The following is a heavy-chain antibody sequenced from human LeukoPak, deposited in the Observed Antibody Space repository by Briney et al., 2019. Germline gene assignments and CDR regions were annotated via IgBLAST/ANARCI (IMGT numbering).Heavy chain of an antibody. CDR1: GYTFTSYG. CDR2: ISAYNGNT. D-gene: IGHD3-3*01. J-gene: IGHJ4*02. V-gene: IGHV1-18*01. Sequence: ASVKVSCKASGYTFTSYGISWVRQAPGQGLEWVGWISAYNGNTNYAQKLQGRVTMTTDTSTSTAYMELRSLRSDDTAVYYCASSVYDFWSGYRYYFDYWGQGTLVTVSS. CDR3: ASSVYDFWSGYRYYFDY.